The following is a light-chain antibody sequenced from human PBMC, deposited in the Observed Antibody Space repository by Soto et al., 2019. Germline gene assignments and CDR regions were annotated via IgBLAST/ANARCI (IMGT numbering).Light chain of an antibody. J-gene: IGKJ1*01. CDR3: KQYNSYSRQ. V-gene: IGKV1-5*01. Sequence: IEMTLAPSTLAASVLGRGTISCRASHRIISWLAWYQQKPWRAPKLLIYDASSLESGVPSRFSGSGSGTEFTLNITSLQPDDFATYYCKQYNSYSRQFAQGTXVEIK. CDR1: HRIISW. CDR2: DAS.